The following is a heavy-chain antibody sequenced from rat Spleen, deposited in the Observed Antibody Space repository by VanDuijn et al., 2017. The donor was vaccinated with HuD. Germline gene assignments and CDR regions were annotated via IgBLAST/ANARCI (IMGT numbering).Heavy chain of an antibody. CDR1: GYTFTSYD. CDR3: ARWSGPLDY. CDR2: INTGSGGT. D-gene: IGHD1-1*01. V-gene: IGHV1-57*01. Sequence: QVQLQQSGAELAKPGSSVKISCKASGYTFTSYDISWIKQTTGQGLEYIGYINTGSGGTYYNEKFKGKATLTVDKSSSTAFMQLSSLTPEDTAVYYCARWSGPLDYWGQGVMVTVSS. J-gene: IGHJ2*01.